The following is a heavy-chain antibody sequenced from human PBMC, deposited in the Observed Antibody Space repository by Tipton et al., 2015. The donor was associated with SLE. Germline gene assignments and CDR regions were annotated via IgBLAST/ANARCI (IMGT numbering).Heavy chain of an antibody. CDR1: GYTFTSNG. CDR2: ISGYNGNR. D-gene: IGHD2-2*01. CDR3: ARSQRDIVVVPAAAFDY. J-gene: IGHJ4*02. Sequence: QLVQSGAEVKKPGASVKVSCKASGYTFTSNGISWVRQAPGQGLEWMGWISGYNGNRKYAQNFQGRVTLTTDTSTSTAYMELRSLRSDDTAVYYCARSQRDIVVVPAAAFDYWGQGTLVTVSS. V-gene: IGHV1-18*04.